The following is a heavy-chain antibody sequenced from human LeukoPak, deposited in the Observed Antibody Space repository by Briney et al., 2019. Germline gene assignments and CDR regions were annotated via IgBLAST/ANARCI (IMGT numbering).Heavy chain of an antibody. J-gene: IGHJ5*02. CDR3: ARRGLTTRSGWFDP. V-gene: IGHV1-3*01. CDR2: INAGNGNT. Sequence: ASVKVSCKASGYTFTSYAMHWVRQAPGQRLEWMGWINAGNGNTKYSQKLQGRVTMTTDTSTSTAYMELRSLRSDDTAVYYCARRGLTTRSGWFDPWGQGTLVTVSS. CDR1: GYTFTSYA. D-gene: IGHD3-10*01.